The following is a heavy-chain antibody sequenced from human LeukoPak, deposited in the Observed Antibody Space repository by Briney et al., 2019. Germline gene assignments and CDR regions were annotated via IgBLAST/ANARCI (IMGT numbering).Heavy chain of an antibody. D-gene: IGHD6-25*01. CDR3: ARDGTPIHSSGWVYMDV. CDR2: ISSSGSTI. J-gene: IGHJ6*04. Sequence: GGSLRLSCAASGFTFSSYEMNWVRQAPGKGLEWVSYISSSGSTIYYADSVEGRFTISRDNAKNSLYLQMNSLRAEDTAVYYCARDGTPIHSSGWVYMDVWGKGTTVTISS. CDR1: GFTFSSYE. V-gene: IGHV3-48*03.